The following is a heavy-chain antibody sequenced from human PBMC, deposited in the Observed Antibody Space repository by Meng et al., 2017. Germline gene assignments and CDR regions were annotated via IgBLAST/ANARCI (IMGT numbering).Heavy chain of an antibody. D-gene: IGHD6-19*01. CDR3: ARSSLAVAGGSNY. CDR2: INPNSGGT. Sequence: ASVKVSCKASGYTFTDYYMHWVRQAPGQGLEWMGRINPNSGGTNYAQKFQGRVTMTRDTSISTAYMELSRLRSDDTAVYYCARSSLAVAGGSNYWGQGTLVTVSS. V-gene: IGHV1-2*06. CDR1: GYTFTDYY. J-gene: IGHJ4*02.